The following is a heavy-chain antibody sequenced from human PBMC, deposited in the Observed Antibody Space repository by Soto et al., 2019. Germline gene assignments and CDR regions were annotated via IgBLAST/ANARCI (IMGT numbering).Heavy chain of an antibody. CDR1: GFTFSSYA. CDR2: ISGSGGST. D-gene: IGHD3-10*01. J-gene: IGHJ4*02. Sequence: EVQLLESGGGLLEPGGSLRLSGAASGFTFSSYAMSWVRKAPGKGLEWVSAISGSGGSTYYADSVKGRFTISRDNSKNTLYLQMNSLRAEDTAVYYCVLWPPYYFDYWGQGTLVTVSS. V-gene: IGHV3-23*01. CDR3: VLWPPYYFDY.